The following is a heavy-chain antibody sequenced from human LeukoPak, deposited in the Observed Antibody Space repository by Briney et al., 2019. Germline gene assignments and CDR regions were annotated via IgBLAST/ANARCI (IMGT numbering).Heavy chain of an antibody. CDR2: ISGSGGST. J-gene: IGHJ4*02. D-gene: IGHD3-10*01. Sequence: GGSLRLSCAASGFTFSSYAISWVRQAPGKGLEWVSAISGSGGSTYYADSVKGRFTISRDNSKNTLFLQMNSLRAEDTAMYYCTLRNYYGSGSHYWGQGTLVTVSS. V-gene: IGHV3-23*01. CDR1: GFTFSSYA. CDR3: TLRNYYGSGSHY.